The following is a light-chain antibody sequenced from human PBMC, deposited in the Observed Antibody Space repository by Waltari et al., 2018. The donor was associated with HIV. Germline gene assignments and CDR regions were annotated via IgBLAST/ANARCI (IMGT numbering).Light chain of an antibody. V-gene: IGLV2-14*01. CDR3: SSYTTSSTLGM. CDR2: GFS. J-gene: IGLJ3*02. Sequence: QSALTQPASVSGSPGQSITISCTGTTSDVGGFNYVSWYQPHPGKAPKLLIYGFSNRTSGVSNRFSGSKSGNTASLTISGVQAEDEADYYCSSYTTSSTLGMFGGGTKLTVL. CDR1: TSDVGGFNY.